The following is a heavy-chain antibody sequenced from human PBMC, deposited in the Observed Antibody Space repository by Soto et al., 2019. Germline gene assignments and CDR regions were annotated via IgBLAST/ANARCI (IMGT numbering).Heavy chain of an antibody. D-gene: IGHD2-2*01. Sequence: EVQLVESGGGLVQPGGSLRLSCAASGFTFSSYSMNWVRQAPGKGLEWVSYISSSSSTIYYADSVKGRFTISRDNAKNSLYLQMNSLRAEDTAVYYCAREHCSSTSCLNVFDYWGQGTLVTVSS. J-gene: IGHJ4*02. V-gene: IGHV3-48*01. CDR1: GFTFSSYS. CDR2: ISSSSSTI. CDR3: AREHCSSTSCLNVFDY.